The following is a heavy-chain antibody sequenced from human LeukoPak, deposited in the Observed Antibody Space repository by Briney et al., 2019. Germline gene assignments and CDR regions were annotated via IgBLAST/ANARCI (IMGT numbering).Heavy chain of an antibody. CDR3: ARGRRLLAAAGVKEFDY. Sequence: PSETLSLTCAVYGGSFSSYYWSWIRQPPGKGLEWIGEINHSGSTNYNPSLKSRVTISVDTSKNQFSLKLSSVTAADTAVYYCARGRRLLAAAGVKEFDYWGQGTLVIVSS. J-gene: IGHJ4*02. CDR1: GGSFSSYY. V-gene: IGHV4-34*01. CDR2: INHSGST. D-gene: IGHD6-13*01.